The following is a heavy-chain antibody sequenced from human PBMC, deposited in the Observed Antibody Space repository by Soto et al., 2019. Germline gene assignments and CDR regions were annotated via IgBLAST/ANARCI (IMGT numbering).Heavy chain of an antibody. CDR1: GFPFSIYT. D-gene: IGHD2-2*01. V-gene: IGHV3-48*02. CDR3: ARDVIVLSLTGMDV. Sequence: EEQLVESGGGLVQPGGSLRLSCEASGFPFSIYTMNWVRQSPGKGLEWVSYINSGSGTKYYADSVKGRFTISRDDAKKSLCLQMSSLREEDTAVYYCARDVIVLSLTGMDVWGQGTTVTVSS. J-gene: IGHJ6*02. CDR2: INSGSGTK.